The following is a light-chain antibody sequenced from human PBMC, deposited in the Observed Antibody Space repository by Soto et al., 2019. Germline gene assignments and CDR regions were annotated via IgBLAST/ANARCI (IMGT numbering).Light chain of an antibody. CDR1: SSDVGGYNY. J-gene: IGLJ1*01. V-gene: IGLV2-11*01. CDR2: DVT. Sequence: QSALTQPRSVSGSPGQSVTISCTGTSSDVGGYNYVSWYQQHPDKAPKLMIYDVTKRPSGVPDRFSGSKSDNTASLTISGLQPDDEADYYCCSYAGTYTFLFGTGTKLTVL. CDR3: CSYAGTYTFL.